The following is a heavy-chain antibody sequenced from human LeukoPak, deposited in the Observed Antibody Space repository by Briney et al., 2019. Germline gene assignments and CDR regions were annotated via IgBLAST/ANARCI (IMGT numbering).Heavy chain of an antibody. CDR3: ARERYFDY. J-gene: IGHJ4*02. V-gene: IGHV3-11*01. CDR2: IRSSSDYNI. Sequence: GGTLRLSCAASGFTLSDYYMSWIRQTPGKGLEWLSYIRSSSDYNIYYADSVKGRFTISRDNSKNTLYLQMNSLRAEDTAVYYCARERYFDYWGQGTLVTVSS. CDR1: GFTLSDYY.